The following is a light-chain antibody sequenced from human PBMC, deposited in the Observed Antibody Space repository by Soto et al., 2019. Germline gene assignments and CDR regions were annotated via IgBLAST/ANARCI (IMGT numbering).Light chain of an antibody. CDR2: DAS. CDR1: QSISNW. CDR3: QQYNSYSPWT. Sequence: DIPMTQSPSTLSASFRDRVTIACRASQSISNWLAWYQQKPGKAPKLLIYDASTLESGVPSRFSGSGSGTEFTLTISSLQPDDFATYYCQQYNSYSPWTFGQGTKVDIK. V-gene: IGKV1-5*01. J-gene: IGKJ1*01.